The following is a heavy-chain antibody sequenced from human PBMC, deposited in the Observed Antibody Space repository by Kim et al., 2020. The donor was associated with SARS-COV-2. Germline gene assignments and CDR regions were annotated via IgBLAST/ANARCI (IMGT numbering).Heavy chain of an antibody. D-gene: IGHD6-13*01. CDR1: GFTFSSYW. J-gene: IGHJ6*01. CDR3: ARDDPSWYGIYYFYDLDV. V-gene: IGHV3-7*03. CDR2: IKQDGSEK. Sequence: GGSLRLSCVGSGFTFSSYWMGWVRQAPGKGLEWVASIKQDGSEKYYVDSVKGRFTISRDNAKKSVYLQMNSLRVDDTAVYYCARDDPSWYGIYYFYDLDV.